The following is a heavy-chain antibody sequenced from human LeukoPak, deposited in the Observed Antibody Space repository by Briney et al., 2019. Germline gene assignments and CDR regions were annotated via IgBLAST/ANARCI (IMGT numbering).Heavy chain of an antibody. Sequence: PSQTLSLTCTVSGGSISSGSYYWSWIRQPAGKGLEWIGSIYYSGSTYYNPSLKSRVTIPVDTSKNQFSLKLSSVTAADTAVYYCARDRPRLRGYSYGYYYYMDVWGKGTTVTVSS. CDR3: ARDRPRLRGYSYGYYYYMDV. CDR1: GGSISSGSYY. J-gene: IGHJ6*03. V-gene: IGHV4-39*07. CDR2: IYYSGST. D-gene: IGHD5-18*01.